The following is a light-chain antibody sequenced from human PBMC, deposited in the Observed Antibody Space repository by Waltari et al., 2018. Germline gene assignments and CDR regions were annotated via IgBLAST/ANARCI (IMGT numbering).Light chain of an antibody. CDR2: EVT. CDR3: SSYTRTTTLYV. J-gene: IGLJ1*01. V-gene: IGLV2-14*03. CDR1: SSDVRLYDY. Sequence: QSALTQPASVSGSPRQSITLSCTGTSSDVRLYDYVSWYQQHPGKAPKLLIFEVTDRPSGVSNRFSGSKSGNTASLTISGLQAEDEADYYCSSYTRTTTLYVFGTGTKVTVL.